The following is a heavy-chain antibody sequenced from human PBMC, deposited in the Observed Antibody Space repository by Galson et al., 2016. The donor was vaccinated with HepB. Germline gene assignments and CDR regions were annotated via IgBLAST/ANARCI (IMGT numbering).Heavy chain of an antibody. D-gene: IGHD1-26*01. J-gene: IGHJ4*02. CDR2: VSDDGSDK. V-gene: IGHV3-30*18. CDR3: AKDEGGRYYVHFDY. Sequence: SLRLSCAASGFTFSSYGIHWVRQAPGKGLEWVAVVSDDGSDKYYADSVKGRFTISRDNSNNTLFLQMNSLRAEDTAVYYCAKDEGGRYYVHFDYWGQGTLVTVSS. CDR1: GFTFSSYG.